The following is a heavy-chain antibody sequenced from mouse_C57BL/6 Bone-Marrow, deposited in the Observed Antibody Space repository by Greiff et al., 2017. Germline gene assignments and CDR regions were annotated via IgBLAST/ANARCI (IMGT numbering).Heavy chain of an antibody. CDR1: GFNIKDDY. Sequence: EVQLQQSGAELVRPGASVKLSCTASGFNIKDDYMPWVKQRPEQGLEWIGWIDPEYGDTEYASKFQGRATITADTSSNPAYLPLSSLESEETAVYGCAAGNFDYWGQGTTLTVSS. V-gene: IGHV14-4*01. J-gene: IGHJ2*01. CDR3: AAGNFDY. D-gene: IGHD6-1*01. CDR2: IDPEYGDT.